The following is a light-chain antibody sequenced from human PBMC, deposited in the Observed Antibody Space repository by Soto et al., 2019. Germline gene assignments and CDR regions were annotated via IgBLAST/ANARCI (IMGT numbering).Light chain of an antibody. J-gene: IGKJ4*01. V-gene: IGKV1-12*01. CDR2: TSS. Sequence: DIQMTQFPSSVSASVGDRVTITCRASQNIDSWLGWYQQRPGLAPKLLISTSSRLQGGVPSRFSGSGSGTDFTLTISSLQPEDLATYYCQQGKSLPLTFGGGTKVDIK. CDR1: QNIDSW. CDR3: QQGKSLPLT.